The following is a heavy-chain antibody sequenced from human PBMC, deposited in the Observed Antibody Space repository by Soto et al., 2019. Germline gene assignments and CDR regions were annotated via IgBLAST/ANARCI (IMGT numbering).Heavy chain of an antibody. V-gene: IGHV1-69*02. CDR2: NIPMLPVT. CDR3: SISSWSAESFDV. J-gene: IGHJ3*01. D-gene: IGHD2-2*01. CDR1: GGTFNTYT. Sequence: QVHLIQSGAEVKKPGSSVKVSCKAAGGTFNTYTLFWVRQAPGHGLEWMGRNIPMLPVTNSAQKFQGRLTIASHTSRVTAFMELTSLTSDVTVVYYSSISSWSAESFDVWGQGKMVTVSS.